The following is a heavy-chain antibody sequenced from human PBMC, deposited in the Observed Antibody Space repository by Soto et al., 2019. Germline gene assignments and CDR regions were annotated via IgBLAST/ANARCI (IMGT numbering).Heavy chain of an antibody. CDR1: GYTFTSSG. V-gene: IGHV1-18*01. CDR2: ISAYNGNT. J-gene: IGHJ6*02. CDR3: ARVLTLNKQVRGGNYYGMDV. Sequence: QVQLVQSGAEVKKPGASVKVSCKASGYTFTSSGISWVRQAPGQGLEWMGWISAYNGNTNYAQKPQGRVTMTTDTSTSTAYMELRSLRSDDTAVYYCARVLTLNKQVRGGNYYGMDVWGQGTTVTVSS. D-gene: IGHD3-16*01.